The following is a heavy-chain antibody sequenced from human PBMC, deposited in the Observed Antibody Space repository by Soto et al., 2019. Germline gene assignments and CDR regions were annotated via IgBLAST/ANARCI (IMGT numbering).Heavy chain of an antibody. CDR3: ARDRFSDCSGGSCYSVRYDP. CDR1: GGSISSGGYY. Sequence: SETLSLTCTVSGGSISSGGYYWSWIRQHPGKGLEWIGYIYYSGSTYYNPSLKSRVTISVDTSKNQFSLKLSSVTAADTAVYYCARDRFSDCSGGSCYSVRYDPWGQGTLVTVSS. CDR2: IYYSGST. V-gene: IGHV4-31*03. D-gene: IGHD2-15*01. J-gene: IGHJ5*02.